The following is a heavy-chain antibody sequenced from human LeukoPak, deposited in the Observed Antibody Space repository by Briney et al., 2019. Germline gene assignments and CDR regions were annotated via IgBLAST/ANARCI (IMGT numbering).Heavy chain of an antibody. V-gene: IGHV5-51*01. D-gene: IGHD1-26*01. CDR3: ARRRDLYSGSYYPFDY. J-gene: IGHJ4*02. Sequence: GESLTTSCMGSGDSFTRYWTGWVRQMPGKGLEWWGIIYPGDSDTRYSPSFQGQVTISADKSTSTAYLQWSSLKASDTAMYYCARRRDLYSGSYYPFDYWGQGTLVTVSS. CDR2: IYPGDSDT. CDR1: GDSFTRYW.